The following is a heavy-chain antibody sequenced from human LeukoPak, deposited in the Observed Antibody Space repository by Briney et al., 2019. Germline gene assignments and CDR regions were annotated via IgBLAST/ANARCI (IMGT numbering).Heavy chain of an antibody. CDR2: ISSSGSTI. Sequence: GGSLRLSCAASGFTFSDSYMSWIRQAPGKGLEYISYISSSGSTIYYADSVKGRFTLSRDNAKNSLSLEMNGLRAEDTAVYYCARGKYSFDYWGQGTLVTVSS. CDR3: ARGKYSFDY. V-gene: IGHV3-11*01. J-gene: IGHJ4*02. CDR1: GFTFSDSY.